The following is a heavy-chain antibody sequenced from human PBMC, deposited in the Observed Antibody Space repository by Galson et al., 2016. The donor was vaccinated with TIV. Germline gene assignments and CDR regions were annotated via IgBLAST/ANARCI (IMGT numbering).Heavy chain of an antibody. V-gene: IGHV3-33*01. CDR2: IWFDGSND. D-gene: IGHD1-1*01. CDR1: GFTFSSHG. J-gene: IGHJ4*02. CDR3: ARGELATTKILFDY. Sequence: SLRLSCATSGFTFSSHGMHWVRQAPGKGLEWVAVIWFDGSNDRYADSVKGRFTISRDDSKNTLYLQMNSLRAEDTAMYYGARGELATTKILFDYWGQGTLVTVSS.